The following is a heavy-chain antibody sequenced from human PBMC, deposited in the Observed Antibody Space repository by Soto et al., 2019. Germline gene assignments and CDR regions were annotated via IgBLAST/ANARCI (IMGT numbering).Heavy chain of an antibody. CDR2: INKSGGST. J-gene: IGHJ4*02. D-gene: IGHD4-17*01. V-gene: IGHV3-23*01. Sequence: GGSLRLSCAASGFTFSSYAMSWVRQTPGKGLEWVSGINKSGGSTYYADSVKGRFAISRDNSKNTLFLQMNSLRAEDTAIYYCVTYGGYPFYWGQGTPVTVSS. CDR1: GFTFSSYA. CDR3: VTYGGYPFY.